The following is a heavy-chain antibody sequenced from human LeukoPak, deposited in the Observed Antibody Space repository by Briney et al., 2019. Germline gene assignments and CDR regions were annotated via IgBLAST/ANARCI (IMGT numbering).Heavy chain of an antibody. V-gene: IGHV3-23*01. CDR1: GFTFSSYS. CDR2: ISGSGGST. CDR3: AKDRVQLWFWDFDY. J-gene: IGHJ4*02. D-gene: IGHD5-18*01. Sequence: GGSLRLSCAASGFTFSSYSMSWVRQAPGKGLEWVSAISGSGGSTYYADSVKGRFTISRDNSENTLYLQMNSLRAEDTAVYYCAKDRVQLWFWDFDYWGQGTLVTVSS.